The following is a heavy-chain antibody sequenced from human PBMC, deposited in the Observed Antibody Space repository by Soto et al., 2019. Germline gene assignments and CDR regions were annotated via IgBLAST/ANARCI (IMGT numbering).Heavy chain of an antibody. CDR3: ARGRGLRIVGYYYYYGMDV. CDR1: GGSFSGYY. V-gene: IGHV4-34*01. CDR2: INHSGST. D-gene: IGHD5-12*01. Sequence: SETLSLTCAVYGGSFSGYYWSWIRQPPGKGLEWIGEINHSGSTNYNPSLKSRVTISVDTSKNQFSLKLSSVTAADTAMYYCARGRGLRIVGYYYYYGMDVWGQGTTVTVSS. J-gene: IGHJ6*02.